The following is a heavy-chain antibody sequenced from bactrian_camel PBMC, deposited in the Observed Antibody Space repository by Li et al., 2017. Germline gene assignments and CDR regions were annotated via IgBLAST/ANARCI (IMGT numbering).Heavy chain of an antibody. J-gene: IGHJ4*01. CDR1: GFTFSSYW. Sequence: QLVESGGGLVQPGGSLTLSCAASGFTFSSYWMYWVRQAPGKGLEWVSTISSGGANTYYAASVRGRFTISRDNAKNTVYLHMNNLKPEDTAVYYCAADLLFLPLGSVLSDVSCSNDEYTYWGRGTQVTVS. CDR3: AADLLFLPLGSVLSDVSCSNDEYTY. V-gene: IGHV3S25*01. D-gene: IGHD1*01. CDR2: ISSGGANT.